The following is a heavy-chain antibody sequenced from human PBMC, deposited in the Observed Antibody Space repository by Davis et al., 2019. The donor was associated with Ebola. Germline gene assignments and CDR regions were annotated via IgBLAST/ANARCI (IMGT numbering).Heavy chain of an antibody. V-gene: IGHV3-23*01. J-gene: IGHJ4*02. D-gene: IGHD1-26*01. Sequence: PGGSLRLSCAASGFSVSSDYMSWVRQAPGKGLEWVSAISGSGGSTYYSDSVKGRFTISRDNSKNTLYLQMNTLRAEDTAVYYCAKDWELGSFDYWGQGTLVTVSS. CDR2: ISGSGGST. CDR1: GFSVSSDY. CDR3: AKDWELGSFDY.